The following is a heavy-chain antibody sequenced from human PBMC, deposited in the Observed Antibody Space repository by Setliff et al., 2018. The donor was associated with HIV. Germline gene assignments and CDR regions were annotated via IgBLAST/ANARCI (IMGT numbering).Heavy chain of an antibody. Sequence: SGPTLVNPTETLTLTCTVSGFSLSNTRMGVSWIRQPPGKTLEWLAHIFPNDEKSYSASLKSRVTISEDTSKSQVVLTMTNMDPLDTATYFCARYNFRRGYWDYFDYWGQGTQVTVSS. CDR3: ARYNFRRGYWDYFDY. CDR1: GFSLSNTRMG. CDR2: IFPNDEK. D-gene: IGHD3-3*01. V-gene: IGHV2-26*01. J-gene: IGHJ4*02.